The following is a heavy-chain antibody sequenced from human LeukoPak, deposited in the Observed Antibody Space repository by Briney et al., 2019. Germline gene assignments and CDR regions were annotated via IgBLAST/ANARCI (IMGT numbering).Heavy chain of an antibody. Sequence: GGSLRLSCAASGFTFTKYWMTWVRQAPGKGLEWVANIKQDGSEKFYVDSVKGRFTISRDSAKNSLDLQINSLGAEDTAVYYCARGLDCRSTSCYLDNWGQGTLVTVSS. D-gene: IGHD2-2*01. CDR3: ARGLDCRSTSCYLDN. J-gene: IGHJ4*02. CDR2: IKQDGSEK. V-gene: IGHV3-7*01. CDR1: GFTFTKYW.